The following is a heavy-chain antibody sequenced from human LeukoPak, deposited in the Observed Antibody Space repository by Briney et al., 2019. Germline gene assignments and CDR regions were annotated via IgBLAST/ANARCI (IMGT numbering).Heavy chain of an antibody. CDR1: GGSINSYY. J-gene: IGHJ5*02. D-gene: IGHD3-9*01. CDR3: ARLTGYSSESWFDP. V-gene: IGHV4-59*01. Sequence: SETLSLTCTVSGGSINSYYWSWIRQPPGKGLEWVGYIYYSGSTNYNPSLKSRVTISVHTSKNQFSLKLSSVTAADTAVYYCARLTGYSSESWFDPWGQGTLVTVSS. CDR2: IYYSGST.